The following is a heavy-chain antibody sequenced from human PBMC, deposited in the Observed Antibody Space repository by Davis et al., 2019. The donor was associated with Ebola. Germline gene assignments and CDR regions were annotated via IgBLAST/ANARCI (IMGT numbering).Heavy chain of an antibody. CDR1: GGSFSGYY. CDR3: TGSTGTRDY. V-gene: IGHV4-34*03. CDR2: INHSGST. J-gene: IGHJ4*02. Sequence: SETLSLTCAVYGGSFSGYYWSWIRQPPGKGLEWIGEINHSGSTNYNPSLKSRVTISVDTSKNQFSLKLSSVTAADTAVYYCTGSTGTRDYWGQGTLVTVSS. D-gene: IGHD1/OR15-1a*01.